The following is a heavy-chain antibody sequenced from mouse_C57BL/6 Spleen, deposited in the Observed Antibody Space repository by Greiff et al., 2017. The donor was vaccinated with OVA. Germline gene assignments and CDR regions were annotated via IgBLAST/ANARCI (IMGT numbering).Heavy chain of an antibody. V-gene: IGHV5-17*01. CDR2: ISSGSSTI. Sequence: VQLKESGGGLVKPGGSLKLSCAASGFTFSDYGMHWVRQAPEKGLEWVAYISSGSSTIYYADTVKGRFTISRDNAKNTLFLQMTSLRSEDTAMYYCARNSNYPFAYWGQGTLVTVSA. CDR3: ARNSNYPFAY. CDR1: GFTFSDYG. D-gene: IGHD2-5*01. J-gene: IGHJ3*01.